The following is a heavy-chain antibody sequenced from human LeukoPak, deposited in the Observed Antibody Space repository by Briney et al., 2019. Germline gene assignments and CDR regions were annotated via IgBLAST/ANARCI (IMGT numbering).Heavy chain of an antibody. CDR2: IRSDGSNK. CDR1: GFTFSTYG. Sequence: PGGSLRLSCAASGFTFSTYGMHWVRQAPGKGLEWVAFIRSDGSNKYYTDSVKGRFTISRDNSKHKLYLQMHSLRGEDTAVYYCATKYGSGSYNFDYWGQGSLVSVSS. D-gene: IGHD3-10*01. J-gene: IGHJ4*02. V-gene: IGHV3-30*02. CDR3: ATKYGSGSYNFDY.